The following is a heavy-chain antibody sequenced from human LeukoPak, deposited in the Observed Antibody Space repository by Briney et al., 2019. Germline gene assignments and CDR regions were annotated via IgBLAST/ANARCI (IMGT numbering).Heavy chain of an antibody. CDR3: ARRTYSSGWSNFDY. CDR1: GGPLSSGSYY. D-gene: IGHD6-19*01. J-gene: IGHJ4*02. CDR2: IYYSGST. Sequence: SETLSLTCSVSGGPLSSGSYYWSWIRQPPGRGLEWIGYIYYSGSTNYNPSLKSRVTISVDTSKTQFSLKLSSATAADTAVYYCARRTYSSGWSNFDYWGQGTLVTVSS. V-gene: IGHV4-61*01.